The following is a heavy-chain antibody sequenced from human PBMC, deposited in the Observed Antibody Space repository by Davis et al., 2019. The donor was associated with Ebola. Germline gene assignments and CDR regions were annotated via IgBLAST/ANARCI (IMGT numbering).Heavy chain of an antibody. V-gene: IGHV3-20*04. D-gene: IGHD3-10*01. CDR3: ARGELPGSLYYYYYGMDV. J-gene: IGHJ6*02. CDR1: GFTFDDYG. Sequence: GESLKISCAASGFTFDDYGMSWVRQAPGKGLEWVSGINWNGGSTGYADSVKGRFTISRDNAKNSLYLQMNSLRAEDTAVYYCARGELPGSLYYYYYGMDVWGQGTTVTVSS. CDR2: INWNGGST.